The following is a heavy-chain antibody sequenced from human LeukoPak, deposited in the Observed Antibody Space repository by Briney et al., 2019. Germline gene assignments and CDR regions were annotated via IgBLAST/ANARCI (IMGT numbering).Heavy chain of an antibody. CDR1: GYSIDNGHY. CDR3: ARVYSSDWYQFDS. CDR2: IYHSGNT. V-gene: IGHV4-38-2*02. Sequence: PSETLSLTCTVSGYSIDNGHYWGWIRQPPGKGLEWIGSIYHSGNTYYNPSLKSRVTISVDTSKNRFSLNLSSVTAADTAVYYCARVYSSDWYQFDSWGQGALVTVSS. J-gene: IGHJ4*02. D-gene: IGHD6-19*01.